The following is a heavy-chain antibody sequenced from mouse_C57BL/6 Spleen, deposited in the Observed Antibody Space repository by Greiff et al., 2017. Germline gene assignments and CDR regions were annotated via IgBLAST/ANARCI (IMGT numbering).Heavy chain of an antibody. CDR2: ISSGSSTI. CDR1: GFTFSDYG. D-gene: IGHD1-1*01. CDR3: ARGTTVDPFDY. Sequence: DVQLQESGGGLVKPGGSLKLSCAASGFTFSDYGMHWVRQAPEKGLEWVAYISSGSSTIYYADTVKGRFTISRDNAKNTLFLQMTSLRSEDTAMYYCARGTTVDPFDYWGQGTTLTVSS. J-gene: IGHJ2*01. V-gene: IGHV5-17*01.